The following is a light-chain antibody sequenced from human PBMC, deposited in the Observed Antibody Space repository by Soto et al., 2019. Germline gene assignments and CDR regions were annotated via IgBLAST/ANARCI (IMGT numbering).Light chain of an antibody. CDR3: SSYAGSNMGV. CDR1: SSDIGGYNF. CDR2: EVN. Sequence: QPVLTQPPSASGSPGQSVTISCTGTSSDIGGYNFVSWYQQHPGKAPKLMIYEVNKRPSGVPDRFSGSKSGNTASLTVSGLQAEDEADYYCSSYAGSNMGVFGTGTKLTVL. V-gene: IGLV2-8*01. J-gene: IGLJ1*01.